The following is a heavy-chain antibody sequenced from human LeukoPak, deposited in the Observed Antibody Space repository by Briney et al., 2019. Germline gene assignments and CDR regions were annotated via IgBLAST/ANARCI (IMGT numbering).Heavy chain of an antibody. V-gene: IGHV3-30*01. CDR1: GFTFSSYA. CDR2: ISYDGSEK. CDR3: ARVSIVVVLQGIDY. D-gene: IGHD3-22*01. J-gene: IGHJ4*02. Sequence: GRSLRLSCAASGFTFSSYAMHWVREAPGKGLEWVAVISYDGSEKYYADSVKGRFTISRDNSKNTLYLQMNSLRAEDTAVYYCARVSIVVVLQGIDYWGQGTLVTVSS.